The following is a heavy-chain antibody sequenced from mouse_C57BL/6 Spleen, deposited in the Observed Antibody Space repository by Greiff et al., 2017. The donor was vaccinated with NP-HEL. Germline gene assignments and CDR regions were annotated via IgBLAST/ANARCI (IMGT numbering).Heavy chain of an antibody. V-gene: IGHV1-72*01. CDR1: GYTFTSYW. D-gene: IGHD1-1*01. CDR3: ARLYGRKAMDY. CDR2: IDPNSGGT. J-gene: IGHJ4*01. Sequence: QVQLKQPGAELVKPGASVKLSCKASGYTFTSYWMHWVKQRPGRGLEWIGRIDPNSGGTKYNEKFKSKATLTVDKPSSTAYMQLSSLTSEDSAVYYCARLYGRKAMDYWGQGTSVTVSS.